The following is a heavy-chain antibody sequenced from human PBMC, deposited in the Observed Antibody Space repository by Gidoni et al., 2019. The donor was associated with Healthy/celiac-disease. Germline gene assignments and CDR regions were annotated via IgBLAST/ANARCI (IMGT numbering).Heavy chain of an antibody. J-gene: IGHJ3*02. V-gene: IGHV3-21*01. D-gene: IGHD4-17*01. CDR3: ARDQDYGGNDAFDI. Sequence: EVQLVESGGGLVKPGGSLRLSCSASGSPFSSYSMNWARQAPGKGLEWVSSISSSSSYIYYADSVKGRFTISRDNAKNSLYLQMNSLRAEDTAVYYCARDQDYGGNDAFDIWGQGTMVTVSS. CDR2: ISSSSSYI. CDR1: GSPFSSYS.